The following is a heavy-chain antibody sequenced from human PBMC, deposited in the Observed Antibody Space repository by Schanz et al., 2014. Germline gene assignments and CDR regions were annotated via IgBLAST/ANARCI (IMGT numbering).Heavy chain of an antibody. CDR3: ASEGGEVVRGVGEGVNHYYNGMDV. CDR2: IIPILGIA. D-gene: IGHD3-10*01. V-gene: IGHV1-69*02. CDR1: GGTFSTYT. Sequence: QVQLVQSGAEVKKPGSSVKVSCKASGGTFSTYTISWVRQAPGQGLEWMGRIIPILGIANYAKKFQGRVTITADKDAFTACMDVSSLRAEYTALYNWASEGGEVVRGVGEGVNHYYNGMDVWGQWTTVTVSS. J-gene: IGHJ6*02.